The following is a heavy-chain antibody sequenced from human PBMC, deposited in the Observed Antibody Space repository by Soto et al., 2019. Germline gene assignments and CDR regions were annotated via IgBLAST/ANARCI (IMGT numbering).Heavy chain of an antibody. Sequence: PSETLSLTCTVSGDSIGTTHSYWAWIRQSPGKGLEWIGNIHYSGSTYYMPSLRSRVTLSVDTSNDQFSLKLSSVTAADTAVYYCARTRDNNINYYYALDVWGPGTTVTVSS. D-gene: IGHD1-20*01. CDR3: ARTRDNNINYYYALDV. V-gene: IGHV4-39*07. CDR2: IHYSGST. CDR1: GDSIGTTHSY. J-gene: IGHJ6*02.